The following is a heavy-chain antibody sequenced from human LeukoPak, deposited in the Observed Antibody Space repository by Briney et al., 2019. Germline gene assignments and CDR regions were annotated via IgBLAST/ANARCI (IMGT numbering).Heavy chain of an antibody. CDR2: ISSTSITM. Sequence: GGSLRLSCAASGFTFNRNNMNWVRQAPGKGLEWVSYISSTSITMYYADSVKGRFTISRDNAKNSLYLQMNSLRADDTAVYYCARETILAVAGDFWGQGTPVTVSS. CDR3: ARETILAVAGDF. CDR1: GFTFNRNN. D-gene: IGHD6-19*01. J-gene: IGHJ4*02. V-gene: IGHV3-48*01.